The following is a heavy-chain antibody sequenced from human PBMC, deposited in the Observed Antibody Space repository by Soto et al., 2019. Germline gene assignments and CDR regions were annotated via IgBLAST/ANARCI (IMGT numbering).Heavy chain of an antibody. J-gene: IGHJ3*02. V-gene: IGHV1-18*01. D-gene: IGHD3-22*01. Sequence: ASEKFSCKASGYTFTRDGVSWVRHAPGQGREWMGWISAYNGNTNYAQKLQGRVTMTTDTSTSTAYMELRSLRSDDTSVYYCARGLNYYYDSSSYGDAFDIWGQGTIVTVSS. CDR1: GYTFTRDG. CDR3: ARGLNYYYDSSSYGDAFDI. CDR2: ISAYNGNT.